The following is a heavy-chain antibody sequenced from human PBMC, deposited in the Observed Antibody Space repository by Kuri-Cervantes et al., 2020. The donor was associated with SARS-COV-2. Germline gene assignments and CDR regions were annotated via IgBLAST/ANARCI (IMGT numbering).Heavy chain of an antibody. D-gene: IGHD3-9*01. CDR1: GFTFSNAW. Sequence: LSLTCAASGFTFSNAWMSWVRQAPGKGLEWVGFIRSKAYGGTTEYAASVKGRFTISRDDSKSIAYLQMNSLKTEDTAVYYCTRGDILTGYFISFFDYWGQGTLVTVSS. V-gene: IGHV3-49*04. J-gene: IGHJ4*02. CDR3: TRGDILTGYFISFFDY. CDR2: IRSKAYGGTT.